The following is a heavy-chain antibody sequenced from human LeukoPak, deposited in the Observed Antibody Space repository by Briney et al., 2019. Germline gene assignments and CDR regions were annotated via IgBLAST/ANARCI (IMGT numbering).Heavy chain of an antibody. CDR2: MRYDGSHE. CDR3: ARVRDGSVRGGFDI. CDR1: AFTFSNSG. Sequence: GGSLRLSCAASAFTFSNSGMHWVRQAPGKGLDWVAFMRYDGSHEDYADSVKGRFTISKDRPQNTLYLQMNSLRTDDTAMYYCARVRDGSVRGGFDIWGQGTLVSVSS. V-gene: IGHV3-30*02. D-gene: IGHD3-10*01. J-gene: IGHJ3*02.